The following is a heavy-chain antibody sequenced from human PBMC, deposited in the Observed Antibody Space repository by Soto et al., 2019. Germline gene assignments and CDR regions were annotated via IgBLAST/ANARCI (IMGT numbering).Heavy chain of an antibody. CDR2: IIPIFGTA. J-gene: IGHJ4*02. Sequence: QVQLVQSGAEVKKPGSSVKVSCKASGGTFSSYAISWVRQAPGQGLEWMGGIIPIFGTANYAQKFQGRVTITAXXSXSTXYMELSSLRSEDTAVYYCARPHFYYDSSGYSHFDYWGQGTLVTVSS. CDR3: ARPHFYYDSSGYSHFDY. CDR1: GGTFSSYA. V-gene: IGHV1-69*12. D-gene: IGHD3-22*01.